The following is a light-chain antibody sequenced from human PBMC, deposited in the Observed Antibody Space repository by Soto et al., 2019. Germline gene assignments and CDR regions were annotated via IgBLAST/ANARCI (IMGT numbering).Light chain of an antibody. V-gene: IGKV1-5*03. CDR1: QTISSW. J-gene: IGKJ5*01. CDR3: QRYNSYSIT. CDR2: KAS. Sequence: DIQMTQYPSTLSGSVGDRFTITCRASQTISSWLAWYQQKPGKAPKLLIYKASTLKSGVPSRFSGSGSGTEFTLTISSLQPDDFATYYCQRYNSYSITVGPVTRLDIK.